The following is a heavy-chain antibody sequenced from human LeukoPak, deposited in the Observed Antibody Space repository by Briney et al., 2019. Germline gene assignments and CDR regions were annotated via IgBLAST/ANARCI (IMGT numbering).Heavy chain of an antibody. CDR2: IIPIFGTA. D-gene: IGHD1-1*01. CDR1: GGTFSSYA. Sequence: SVKVSCKASGGTFSSYAISWVRQAPGQGLEWMGGIIPIFGTANYAQKFQGRVTITADESTSTAYMELSSLRSEDTALYYCAKGSTGTTYYYYGMDVWGQGTTVTVSS. CDR3: AKGSTGTTYYYYGMDV. J-gene: IGHJ6*02. V-gene: IGHV1-69*01.